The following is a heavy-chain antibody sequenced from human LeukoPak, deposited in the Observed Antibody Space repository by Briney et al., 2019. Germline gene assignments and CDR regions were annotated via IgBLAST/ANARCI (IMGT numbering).Heavy chain of an antibody. V-gene: IGHV4-31*03. Sequence: SETLSLTCTVSGGSISSGGYYWSWIRQHPGKGLEWIGYIYYSGSTYYNPSLKSRVTISVDTSKNQFSLKLSSVTAADTAVYYCARDRGRWLRTGYWYFDLWGRGTLVTVSS. J-gene: IGHJ2*01. CDR1: GGSISSGGYY. CDR2: IYYSGST. D-gene: IGHD5-24*01. CDR3: ARDRGRWLRTGYWYFDL.